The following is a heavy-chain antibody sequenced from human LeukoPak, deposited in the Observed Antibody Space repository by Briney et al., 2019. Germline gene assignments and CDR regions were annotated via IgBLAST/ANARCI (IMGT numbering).Heavy chain of an antibody. J-gene: IGHJ4*02. D-gene: IGHD1-26*01. Sequence: GGSLRLSCAASGFTFSSCAMHWVRQAPGKGLEWVAVISYDGSNKYYADSVEGRFTISRDNAKNSLYLQMNSLRAEDTAVYYCASGMRVGPNIWGQGTLVTVSS. CDR1: GFTFSSCA. CDR2: ISYDGSNK. CDR3: ASGMRVGPNI. V-gene: IGHV3-30-3*01.